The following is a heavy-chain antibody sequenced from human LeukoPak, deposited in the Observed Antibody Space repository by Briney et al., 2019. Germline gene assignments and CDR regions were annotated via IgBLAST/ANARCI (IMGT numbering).Heavy chain of an antibody. D-gene: IGHD1-1*01. V-gene: IGHV1-2*02. Sequence: ASVTVSCKASGYTFTGYYMHWVRQAPGQGLEWMGWINPNSGGTNYAQKFQGRVTMTRDTSISTAYMELSRLRYDDTAVYYCAREGREFGPHKLAGFDYWGQGTLVTVSS. J-gene: IGHJ4*02. CDR1: GYTFTGYY. CDR2: INPNSGGT. CDR3: AREGREFGPHKLAGFDY.